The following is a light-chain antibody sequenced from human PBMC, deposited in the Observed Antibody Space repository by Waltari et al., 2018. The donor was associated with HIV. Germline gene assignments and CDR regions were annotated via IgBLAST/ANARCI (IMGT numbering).Light chain of an antibody. J-gene: IGLJ2*01. CDR3: LLSFAGARPVV. V-gene: IGLV7-46*01. Sequence: QAVVTQEPSLTVSPGGTVTLTCGSSPGPVTSGHLTSLFQQKSGQAPRTLIYDTFNKHSWTPARFSGSLLGGKAALTLSGAQPEDEAEYFCLLSFAGARPVVFGGGTNLTVL. CDR2: DTF. CDR1: PGPVTSGHL.